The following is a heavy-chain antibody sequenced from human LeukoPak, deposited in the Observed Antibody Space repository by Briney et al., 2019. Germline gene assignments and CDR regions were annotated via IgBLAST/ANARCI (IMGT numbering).Heavy chain of an antibody. Sequence: SETLSLTCTVSGVSISSGDYYWSWIRQPPGKGLEWIGYTYYSGSTYYNPSLKSRVTISVDTSKNQFSLKLSSVTAADTAVYYCARPYYYDSRIDPWGQGTRVTVPS. CDR3: ARPYYYDSRIDP. V-gene: IGHV4-30-4*01. J-gene: IGHJ5*02. D-gene: IGHD3-22*01. CDR1: GVSISSGDYY. CDR2: TYYSGST.